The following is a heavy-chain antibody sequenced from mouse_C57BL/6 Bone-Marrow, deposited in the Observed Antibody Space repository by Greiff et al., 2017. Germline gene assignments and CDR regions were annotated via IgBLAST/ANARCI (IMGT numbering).Heavy chain of an antibody. V-gene: IGHV1-64*01. J-gene: IGHJ2*01. CDR2: IHPNSGST. Sequence: VQLQQPGAELVKPGASVKLSCKASGYTFTSYWMHWVKQRPGQGLEWIGMIHPNSGSTNYNEKFKSKATLTVDKSSSTAYMQLSSLTSEDSAVYYCARGTIYYYGYFDYWGQGTTLTVSS. D-gene: IGHD1-1*01. CDR3: ARGTIYYYGYFDY. CDR1: GYTFTSYW.